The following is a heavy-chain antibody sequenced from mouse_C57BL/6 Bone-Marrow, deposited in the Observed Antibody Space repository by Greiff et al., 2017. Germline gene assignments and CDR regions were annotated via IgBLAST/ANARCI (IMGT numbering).Heavy chain of an antibody. CDR2: ISDGGSYT. CDR1: GFTFSSYA. CDR3: ARGVITTSFAY. V-gene: IGHV5-4*03. D-gene: IGHD2-4*01. Sequence: EVKLVESGGGLVKPGGSLKLSCAASGFTFSSYAMSWVRQTPEQRLEWVATISDGGSYTYYPDNVKGRFTISRDNAKNNLYLQRSHLKSEDTAMYYGARGVITTSFAYWGQGTLVTVSA. J-gene: IGHJ3*01.